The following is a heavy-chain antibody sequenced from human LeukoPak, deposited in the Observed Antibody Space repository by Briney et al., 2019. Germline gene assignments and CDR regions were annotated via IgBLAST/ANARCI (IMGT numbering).Heavy chain of an antibody. D-gene: IGHD6-19*01. CDR1: GFTFSSYS. CDR2: ISSSSSYI. Sequence: PGGSLRLSCAASGFTFSSYSMNWVRQAPGKGLEWVSSISSSSSYIYYADSVKGRFTISRDNAKHSLYLQMNSLRAEDTAVYYCASFNTYSSGWYDYWGQGTLVTVSS. V-gene: IGHV3-21*01. J-gene: IGHJ4*02. CDR3: ASFNTYSSGWYDY.